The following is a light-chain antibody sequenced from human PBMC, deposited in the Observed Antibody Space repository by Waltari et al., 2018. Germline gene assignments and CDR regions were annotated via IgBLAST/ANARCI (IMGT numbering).Light chain of an antibody. CDR2: TAS. V-gene: IGKV1-39*01. CDR3: QQSYSSPWT. Sequence: IQMTQSPPALSASVGDRFAITWRASQSISDYLHWYQQKPGKAPRVLIYTASSLQRGVPTRFSGSGSGTEFTLTISTLQPEDAATYYCQQSYSSPWTFGQGTKVEIK. CDR1: QSISDY. J-gene: IGKJ1*01.